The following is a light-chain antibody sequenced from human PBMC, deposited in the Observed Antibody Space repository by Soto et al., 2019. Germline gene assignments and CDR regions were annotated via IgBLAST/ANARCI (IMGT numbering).Light chain of an antibody. CDR3: QQYHNWPPLT. CDR2: GAS. CDR1: QNINFN. J-gene: IGKJ4*01. V-gene: IGKV3D-15*01. Sequence: ETLMTQSPATLSASPGERVTLSCRASQNINFNLAWYQQKPGQAPRVLIYGASSRASSIPDRFSGSGSGTDFTLTISRLEHDDFAFYYCQQYHNWPPLTFGGATRVEIK.